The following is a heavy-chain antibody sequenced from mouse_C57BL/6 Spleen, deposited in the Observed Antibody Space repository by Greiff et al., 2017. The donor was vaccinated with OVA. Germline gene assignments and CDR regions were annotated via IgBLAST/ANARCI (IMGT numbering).Heavy chain of an antibody. J-gene: IGHJ4*01. CDR2: IWSGGST. CDR3: GTPWGFGAMDY. V-gene: IGHV2-2*01. CDR1: GFSLTSYG. D-gene: IGHD4-1*01. Sequence: VQVVESGPGLVQPSQSLSITCTVSGFSLTSYGVHWVRQSPGKGLEWLGVIWSGGSTDYNAAFISRLSISKDNSKSQVFFKMNSLQADDTAIYYCGTPWGFGAMDYWGQGTSVTVSS.